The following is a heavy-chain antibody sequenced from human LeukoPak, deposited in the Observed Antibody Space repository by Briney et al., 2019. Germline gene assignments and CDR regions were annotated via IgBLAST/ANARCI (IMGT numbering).Heavy chain of an antibody. D-gene: IGHD3-22*01. Sequence: PSETLSLTCTVSGGSMSTYIWYWIRQPAGKGLEWIGRIYSSGNTNYNPSLESRVTMSVDTSKNQFSLKLSSLTAADTAVYYCARFHSYYHDSSATNAFDIWGQGTKVTVSS. CDR1: GGSMSTYI. J-gene: IGHJ3*02. CDR2: IYSSGNT. V-gene: IGHV4-4*07. CDR3: ARFHSYYHDSSATNAFDI.